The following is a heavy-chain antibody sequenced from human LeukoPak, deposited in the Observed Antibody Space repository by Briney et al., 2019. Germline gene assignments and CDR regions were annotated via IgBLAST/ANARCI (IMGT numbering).Heavy chain of an antibody. CDR2: IYPSDSDT. D-gene: IGHD7-27*01. CDR3: ARRELGILYYFDY. CDR1: GYGFTNYW. V-gene: IGHV5-51*01. Sequence: RESLKISCKGSGYGFTNYWIGWVRQMPGKGLEWMGIIYPSDSDTTYSPSFQGQVTISADKSISTAYLQWSSLKASDTAMYYCARRELGILYYFDYWGQGTLVTVSS. J-gene: IGHJ4*02.